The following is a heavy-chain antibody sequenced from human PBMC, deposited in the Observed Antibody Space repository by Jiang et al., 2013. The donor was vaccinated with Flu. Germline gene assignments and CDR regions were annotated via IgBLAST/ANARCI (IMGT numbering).Heavy chain of an antibody. CDR1: GYSFDTYW. CDR2: ILPGDSDT. Sequence: QLVESGAEVKKPGESLKISCKGSGYSFDTYWIGWVRQMPGKGLEWMGIILPGDSDTKYSPSFQGQVTISADKSTNTAYLQWNSLKASDTAMYYCARREYYFDSSGYHPYYFDYWGQGTLVTVSS. CDR3: ARREYYFDSSGYHPYYFDY. D-gene: IGHD3-22*01. J-gene: IGHJ4*02. V-gene: IGHV5-51*01.